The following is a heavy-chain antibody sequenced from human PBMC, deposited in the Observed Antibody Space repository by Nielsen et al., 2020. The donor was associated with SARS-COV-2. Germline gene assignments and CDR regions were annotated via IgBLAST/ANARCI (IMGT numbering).Heavy chain of an antibody. D-gene: IGHD2-21*01. V-gene: IGHV1-69*13. CDR1: GYSFSDYY. CDR3: AGRIEYYGADV. J-gene: IGHJ6*02. Sequence: SVKVSCKASGYSFSDYYMHWVRQAPGQGLEWMGGILPIFGATNYAQQFQGRVTISADLSTTTAYMDLTSLRSEDTAVYYCAGRIEYYGADVWGQGTSVTVSS. CDR2: ILPIFGAT.